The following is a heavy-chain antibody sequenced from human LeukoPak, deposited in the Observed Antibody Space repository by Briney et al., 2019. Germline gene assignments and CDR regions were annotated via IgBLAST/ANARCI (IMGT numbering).Heavy chain of an antibody. CDR1: GFTFNNYG. Sequence: PGKSLRLSCAASGFTFNNYGMHWVRQAPGKGLEWVAVISYDGRNKHYPDSVKGRFTISKDNAKNTVYLQMSNLRVEDTAVYYCVSFYETYWGRGTLVTVSS. V-gene: IGHV3-30*03. J-gene: IGHJ4*02. D-gene: IGHD2/OR15-2a*01. CDR3: VSFYETY. CDR2: ISYDGRNK.